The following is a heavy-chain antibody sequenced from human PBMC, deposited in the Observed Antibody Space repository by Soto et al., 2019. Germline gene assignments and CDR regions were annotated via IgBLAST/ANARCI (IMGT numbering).Heavy chain of an antibody. CDR3: ARGTEVVITQGAFDI. CDR1: GGSFSGYY. Sequence: PSETLSLTCAVYGGSFSGYYWSWIRQPPGKGLEWIGEINHSGSTNYNPSLKSRVTISVDTSKNQFSLKLSSVTAADTAVYYCARGTEVVITQGAFDIWGHGTMVTVSS. J-gene: IGHJ3*02. D-gene: IGHD2-15*01. V-gene: IGHV4-34*01. CDR2: INHSGST.